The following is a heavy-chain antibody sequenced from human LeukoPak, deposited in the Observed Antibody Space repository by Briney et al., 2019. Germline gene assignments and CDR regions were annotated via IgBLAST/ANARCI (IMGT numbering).Heavy chain of an antibody. J-gene: IGHJ6*02. D-gene: IGHD2-15*01. Sequence: GRSLRLSCAASGFTVSSNYMSWVRQAPGKGLEWVSVIYSGGSTYYADSVVGRFTISRDNSNNTLYLQMNSLRAEDTAVYYCARSEEFCSGGSCFSYYGMDVWGQGTTVTVSS. CDR1: GFTVSSNY. CDR2: IYSGGST. CDR3: ARSEEFCSGGSCFSYYGMDV. V-gene: IGHV3-53*01.